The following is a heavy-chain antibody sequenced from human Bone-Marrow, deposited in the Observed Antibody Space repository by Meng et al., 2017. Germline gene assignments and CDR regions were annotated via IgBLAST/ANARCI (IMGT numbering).Heavy chain of an antibody. Sequence: SETLSLTCTVSGYSISSGYYWGWIRQPPGKGLEWIGSIYHSGSTYYNPSLKSRVTISVGTSKNQFSLKLSSVTAADTAVYYCDTYYYDSSGYYDAFDIWGQGTRVTVSS. CDR3: DTYYYDSSGYYDAFDI. J-gene: IGHJ3*02. V-gene: IGHV4-38-2*02. CDR2: IYHSGST. CDR1: GYSISSGYY. D-gene: IGHD3-22*01.